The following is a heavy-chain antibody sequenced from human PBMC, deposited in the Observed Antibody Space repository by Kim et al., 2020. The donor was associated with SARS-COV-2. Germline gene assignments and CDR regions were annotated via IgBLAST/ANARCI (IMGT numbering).Heavy chain of an antibody. J-gene: IGHJ6*02. CDR1: GGSISSGGYY. CDR3: ARGGGVRGVIKNYYYYGMDV. CDR2: IYYSGST. Sequence: SETLSLTCTVSGGSISSGGYYWSWIRQHPGKGLEWIGYIYYSGSTYYNPSLKSRVTISVDTSKNQFSLKLSSVTAADTAVYYCARGGGVRGVIKNYYYYGMDVWGQGTTVTVSS. V-gene: IGHV4-31*03. D-gene: IGHD3-10*01.